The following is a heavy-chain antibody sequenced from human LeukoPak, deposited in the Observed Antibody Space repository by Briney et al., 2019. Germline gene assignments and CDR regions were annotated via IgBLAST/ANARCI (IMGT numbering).Heavy chain of an antibody. D-gene: IGHD2-2*01. J-gene: IGHJ4*02. CDR1: GFTVSSNY. CDR2: IYSGGST. Sequence: GGSLRLSCAASGFTVSSNYMSWVRQAPGKGLEWVSVIYSGGSTYYADSVKGRFTISRDSSKNTLYLQMDSLRAEDTAVYYCARDLTHCSSTSCQDYWGQGTLVTVSS. CDR3: ARDLTHCSSTSCQDY. V-gene: IGHV3-53*01.